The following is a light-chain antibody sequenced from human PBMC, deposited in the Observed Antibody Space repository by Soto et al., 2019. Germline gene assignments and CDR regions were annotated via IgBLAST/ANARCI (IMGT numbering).Light chain of an antibody. V-gene: IGKV1-9*01. J-gene: IGKJ4*01. CDR3: QQLNTYPVT. CDR2: AAS. Sequence: IHVTQSPASLSATVEDRVTITCRASLPISNYLAWYQQKPGKIPNLLIYAASTLQSGVPARFSGSGSGTDFTLSITSLQPEDFATYYCQQLNTYPVTFGGGTKVDI. CDR1: LPISNY.